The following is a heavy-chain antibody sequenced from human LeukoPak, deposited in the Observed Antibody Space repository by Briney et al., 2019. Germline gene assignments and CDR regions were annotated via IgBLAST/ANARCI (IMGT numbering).Heavy chain of an antibody. CDR1: GASLNSVGYY. D-gene: IGHD6-19*01. CDR2: INHSGST. Sequence: SETLSLTCTVSGASLNSVGYYWSWIRQPPGKGLEWIGEINHSGSTNYNPSLRSRVTVSVHTSKNQLSLKLSSVTAADTAVYYCARQWLVSPLFDYWGQGTLVTVSS. V-gene: IGHV4-61*08. J-gene: IGHJ4*02. CDR3: ARQWLVSPLFDY.